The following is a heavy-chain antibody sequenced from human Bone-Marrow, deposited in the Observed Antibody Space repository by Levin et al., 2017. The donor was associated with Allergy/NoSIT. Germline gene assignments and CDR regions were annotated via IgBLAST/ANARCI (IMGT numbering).Heavy chain of an antibody. CDR3: ARYDYSYYYYALDV. CDR2: IYYSGSP. CDR1: GGSISSYY. Sequence: SETLSLTCTVSGGSISSYYWSWIRQPPGKGLEWIGYIYYSGSPNYNPSLKSRVTISVDTSKNQFSLKLSAVTAADTAVYYCARYDYSYYYYALDVWGQGTTVTVSS. V-gene: IGHV4-59*01. J-gene: IGHJ6*02. D-gene: IGHD3-16*01.